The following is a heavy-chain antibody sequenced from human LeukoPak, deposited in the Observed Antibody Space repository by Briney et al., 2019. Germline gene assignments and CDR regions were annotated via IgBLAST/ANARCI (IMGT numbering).Heavy chain of an antibody. CDR2: ISGSGGIT. Sequence: PGGSLRLSCAASGFTFSSYAMSWVRQAPGKGLEWVSGISGSGGITNTADSVKGRSTTSRDNSKNTLHLQMNSLGAEDTAVYYCAKAKSGWHLFDYWGQGTLVTVSS. J-gene: IGHJ4*02. V-gene: IGHV3-23*01. CDR1: GFTFSSYA. D-gene: IGHD6-19*01. CDR3: AKAKSGWHLFDY.